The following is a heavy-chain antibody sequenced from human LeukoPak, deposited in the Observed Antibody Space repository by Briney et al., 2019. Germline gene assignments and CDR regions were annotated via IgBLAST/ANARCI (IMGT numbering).Heavy chain of an antibody. CDR1: GASMSSSNW. Sequence: PSETLSLTCTVSGASMSSSNWWSWVRQPPGKGLEWIGEIYHSGSTNYNPSLKSRVTISVDTSKNQFSLKLTSVTAADTAVYYCARDRTLVGGIDYWGQGTLVTVSS. CDR2: IYHSGST. V-gene: IGHV4-4*02. D-gene: IGHD1-26*01. J-gene: IGHJ4*02. CDR3: ARDRTLVGGIDY.